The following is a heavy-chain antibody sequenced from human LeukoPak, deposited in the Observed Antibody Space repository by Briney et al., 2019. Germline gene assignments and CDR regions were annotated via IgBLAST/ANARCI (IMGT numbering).Heavy chain of an antibody. CDR1: GGTFSSYA. CDR2: ITPIFGTA. V-gene: IGHV1-69*05. Sequence: SVKVSCKASGGTFSSYAISWVRQAPGQGLEWMGGITPIFGTANYAQKFQGRVTITTDESTSTAYMELSSLRSEDTAVYYCATPVNNGYYFDYWGQGTLVTVSS. D-gene: IGHD1-14*01. CDR3: ATPVNNGYYFDY. J-gene: IGHJ4*02.